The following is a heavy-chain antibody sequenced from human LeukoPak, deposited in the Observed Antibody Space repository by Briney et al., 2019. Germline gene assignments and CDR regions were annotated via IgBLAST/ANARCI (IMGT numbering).Heavy chain of an antibody. CDR2: IYYSGST. J-gene: IGHJ4*02. D-gene: IGHD3-10*01. V-gene: IGHV4-34*01. Sequence: SETLSLTCAVYGGSFSGYYWSWIRQPPGKGLEWIGYIYYSGSTYYNPSLKSRVTISVDTSKNQFSLKLSSVTAADTAVYYCARGRRVWGQGTLVTVSS. CDR3: ARGRRV. CDR1: GGSFSGYY.